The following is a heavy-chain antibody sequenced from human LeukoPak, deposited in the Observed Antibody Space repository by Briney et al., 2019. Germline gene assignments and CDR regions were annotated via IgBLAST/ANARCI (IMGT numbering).Heavy chain of an antibody. Sequence: PGGSLRLSCAASGFTFSSYEMNWVRQTPGKGLEWVSYISSSGSTIYYADSVKGRFTISRDNSKNTLYLQMNSLRAEDTAVYYCASINNHYYGSGSYYSQDYWGQGTLVTVSS. CDR1: GFTFSSYE. J-gene: IGHJ4*02. CDR2: ISSSGSTI. V-gene: IGHV3-48*03. CDR3: ASINNHYYGSGSYYSQDY. D-gene: IGHD3-10*01.